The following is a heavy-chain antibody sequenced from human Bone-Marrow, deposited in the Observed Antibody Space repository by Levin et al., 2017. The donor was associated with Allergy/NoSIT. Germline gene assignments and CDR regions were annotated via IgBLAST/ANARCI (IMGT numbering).Heavy chain of an antibody. J-gene: IGHJ4*02. V-gene: IGHV6-1*01. Sequence: SETLSLTCAISGDSVSSNGAAWNWIRQSPSRGLEWLGRTYYRSKWYNEYAVSVKGRITVNPDTSKNHFSLQLISVTPEDAAVYYCARGNYNFDSWGQGTLVTVSS. CDR3: ARGNYNFDS. CDR1: GDSVSSNGAA. CDR2: TYYRSKWYN. D-gene: IGHD5-24*01.